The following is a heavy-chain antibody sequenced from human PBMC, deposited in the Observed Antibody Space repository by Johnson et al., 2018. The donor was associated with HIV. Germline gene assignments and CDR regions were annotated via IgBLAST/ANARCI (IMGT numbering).Heavy chain of an antibody. V-gene: IGHV3-30-3*01. Sequence: QVQLVESGGGVVQPGRSLRLSCAASGFTFSYYSMHWVRQAPGKGLEWVAVISHDGSNKYYADSVRGRFTISRDKSRNTLYLQMNSLRAEDTAVHYCAREGNYYDRGATYQNAFDIWGQGTMVTVSS. CDR2: ISHDGSNK. CDR1: GFTFSYYS. J-gene: IGHJ3*02. CDR3: AREGNYYDRGATYQNAFDI. D-gene: IGHD3-22*01.